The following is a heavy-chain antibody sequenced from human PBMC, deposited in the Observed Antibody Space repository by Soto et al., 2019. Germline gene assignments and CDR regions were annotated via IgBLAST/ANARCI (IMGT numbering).Heavy chain of an antibody. Sequence: QVQLQESGPGLVKPSETLSLTCTVSGGSISSYYWSWIRQPPGKGLEWIGYIYYSGSTHYNPSLKSRVTISVDTSKNQFSLKLSSVTAADTAVYYCARWLRPYYFDYWGQGTLVTVSS. CDR2: IYYSGST. V-gene: IGHV4-59*01. CDR3: ARWLRPYYFDY. D-gene: IGHD5-12*01. J-gene: IGHJ4*02. CDR1: GGSISSYY.